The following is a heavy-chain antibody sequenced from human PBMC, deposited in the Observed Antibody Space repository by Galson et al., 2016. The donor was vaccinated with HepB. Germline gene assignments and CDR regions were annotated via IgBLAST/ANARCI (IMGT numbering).Heavy chain of an antibody. Sequence: SLRLSCAVSGFTVNNNYMSWVRQAPGKGLEGVSVMYSGGVTNYGDSVKGRATISRDNSKNILYLQLNSLSVEDTGVYYCATHPEHPHGSSGGQGTLVTVSS. CDR2: MYSGGVT. J-gene: IGHJ4*02. V-gene: IGHV3-66*01. CDR3: ATHPEHPHGSS. D-gene: IGHD1/OR15-1a*01. CDR1: GFTVNNNY.